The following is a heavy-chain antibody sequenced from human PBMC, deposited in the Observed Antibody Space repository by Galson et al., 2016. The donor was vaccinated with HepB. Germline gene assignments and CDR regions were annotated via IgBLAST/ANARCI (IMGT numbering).Heavy chain of an antibody. CDR3: VRGAEGTRRPVAAAGKTGQH. Sequence: SLRLSCAASGFTFSSFSMNWVRQAPGKGLEWISYISTSSSTIYYADSVKGRFTISRDNGRNSLYLQASSLRVEDTAVYYCVRGAEGTRRPVAAAGKTGQHWGQGTLVTVSS. V-gene: IGHV3-48*04. J-gene: IGHJ1*01. CDR2: ISTSSSTI. D-gene: IGHD6-13*01. CDR1: GFTFSSFS.